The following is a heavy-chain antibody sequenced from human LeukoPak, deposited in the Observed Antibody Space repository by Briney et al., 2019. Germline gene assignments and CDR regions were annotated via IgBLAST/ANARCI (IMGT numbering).Heavy chain of an antibody. CDR3: TRHGSYSHGS. V-gene: IGHV4-4*02. CDR2: IYISGST. D-gene: IGHD3-10*01. Sequence: PSETLSLTCAVSGGSISSGGYWSWVRQPPGKGLEWIGQIYISGSTNYNPSLDSRVTMSLDKSRNQLSLRLKSMTAADTAVYYCTRHGSYSHGSWGQGALVTVAS. CDR1: GGSISSGGY. J-gene: IGHJ5*02.